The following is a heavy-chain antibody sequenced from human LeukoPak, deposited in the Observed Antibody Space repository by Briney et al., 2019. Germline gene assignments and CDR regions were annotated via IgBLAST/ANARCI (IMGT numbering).Heavy chain of an antibody. D-gene: IGHD5-24*01. Sequence: ASVKVSCKASGGTFSSYALSWVRQAPGHGLEWMGTIIPIVGIANYAQKFQGRATITADKSTSTAYMELSSLRSEDTAVYYCARDGEMATIYFDYWGQGTLVTVSS. V-gene: IGHV1-69*04. J-gene: IGHJ4*02. CDR2: IIPIVGIA. CDR1: GGTFSSYA. CDR3: ARDGEMATIYFDY.